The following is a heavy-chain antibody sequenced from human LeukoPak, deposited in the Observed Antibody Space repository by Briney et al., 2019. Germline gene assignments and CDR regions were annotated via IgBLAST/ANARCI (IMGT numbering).Heavy chain of an antibody. D-gene: IGHD4-17*01. V-gene: IGHV4-59*01. J-gene: IGHJ2*01. Sequence: SETLSLTCTASGGSIRSYYWSWIRQPPGKGLEWIGYIYYIGSTNYNPSLKSRVTMSVDTSKNQFSLKLGSVTVADTAVYYCARVTTDYGDANYFDLWGRGTLVTVSS. CDR1: GGSIRSYY. CDR2: IYYIGST. CDR3: ARVTTDYGDANYFDL.